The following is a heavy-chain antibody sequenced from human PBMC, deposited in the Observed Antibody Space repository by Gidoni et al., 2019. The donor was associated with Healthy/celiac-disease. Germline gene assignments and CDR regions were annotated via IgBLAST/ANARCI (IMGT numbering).Heavy chain of an antibody. CDR3: AGGVDSFDY. V-gene: IGHV4-59*01. D-gene: IGHD3-16*01. J-gene: IGHJ4*02. CDR1: GGSISSYY. CDR2: IYYSGST. Sequence: QVQLQESGPGLVKPSETLSLTCTVSGGSISSYYWSWIRQPPGKGLEWIGYIYYSGSTNYNPSLKSRVTISVDTSKNQFSLKLSSVTAADTAAYYCAGGVDSFDYWGQGTLVTVSS.